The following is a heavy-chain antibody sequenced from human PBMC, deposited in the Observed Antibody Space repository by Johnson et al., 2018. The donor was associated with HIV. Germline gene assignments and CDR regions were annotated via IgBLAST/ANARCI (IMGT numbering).Heavy chain of an antibody. D-gene: IGHD6-19*01. CDR2: IWYDGSNK. CDR1: GFTFSNYG. J-gene: IGHJ3*01. V-gene: IGHV3-33*06. Sequence: QVQLVESGGGVVQPGRSLRLSCAASGFTFSNYGMHWVRQAPGKGLEWVAVIWYDGSNKYYTDSVKGRFTISRDNSKNTLYLQMNSLRADDTAVYYCAKDKAVASLGNAFDVWGQGAMVTVSS. CDR3: AKDKAVASLGNAFDV.